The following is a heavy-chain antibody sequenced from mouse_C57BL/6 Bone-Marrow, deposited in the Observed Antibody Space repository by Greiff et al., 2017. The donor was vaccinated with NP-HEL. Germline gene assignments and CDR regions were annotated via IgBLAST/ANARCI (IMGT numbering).Heavy chain of an antibody. CDR3: ASPLGRGFAY. Sequence: EVQLQQSGPELVKPGASVKISCKASGYTFTDYYMNWVKQSHGKSLEWIGDINPNNGGTSYNQKFKGKATLTVDKSSSTAYMELRSLTSEDSAVYYCASPLGRGFAYWGQGTLVTVSA. CDR1: GYTFTDYY. CDR2: INPNNGGT. J-gene: IGHJ3*01. V-gene: IGHV1-26*01. D-gene: IGHD4-1*01.